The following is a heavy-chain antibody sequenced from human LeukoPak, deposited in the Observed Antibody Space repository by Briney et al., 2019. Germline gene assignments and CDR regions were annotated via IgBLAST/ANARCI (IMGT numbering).Heavy chain of an antibody. CDR3: EKDIAVSVDAPPEDFQH. Sequence: GGSLRLSCAASGFTLSAYAMHWVRQAPGQGLEWVAVISYDGRNQLYADAVRGRFTISRDNSKNTLSLQMNSLRPEDTAVYYCEKDIAVSVDAPPEDFQHWGQGILVTVSS. J-gene: IGHJ1*01. CDR1: GFTLSAYA. D-gene: IGHD6-19*01. V-gene: IGHV3-30-3*02. CDR2: ISYDGRNQ.